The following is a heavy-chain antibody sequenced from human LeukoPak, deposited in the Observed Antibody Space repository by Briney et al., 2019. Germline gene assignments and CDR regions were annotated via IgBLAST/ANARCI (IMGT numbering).Heavy chain of an antibody. V-gene: IGHV3-23*01. D-gene: IGHD1-14*01. Sequence: PGGSLRLSCAASGFTFSSYAMSWVRQAPGKGLEWVSTISGSGGSRYYADSVKGRFTISRDNSKNTLYLQMNSLRVEDTAVYYCARTKPLDPFDIWGQGTMVTVSS. CDR3: ARTKPLDPFDI. CDR2: ISGSGGSR. J-gene: IGHJ3*02. CDR1: GFTFSSYA.